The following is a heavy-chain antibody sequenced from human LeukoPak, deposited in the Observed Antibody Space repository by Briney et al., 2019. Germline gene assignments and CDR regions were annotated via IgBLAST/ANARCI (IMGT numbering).Heavy chain of an antibody. CDR3: AFIAAAYYYYGMDV. CDR1: GGSISSSNW. D-gene: IGHD6-13*01. Sequence: SETMSLTSAVSGGSISSSNWWSWVRQPPGKGLEWIGEIYHSGSTNYNPSLKSRVTISVDKSKNQFSLKLSSVTAADTAVYYCAFIAAAYYYYGMDVWGQGTTVTVSS. J-gene: IGHJ6*02. V-gene: IGHV4-4*02. CDR2: IYHSGST.